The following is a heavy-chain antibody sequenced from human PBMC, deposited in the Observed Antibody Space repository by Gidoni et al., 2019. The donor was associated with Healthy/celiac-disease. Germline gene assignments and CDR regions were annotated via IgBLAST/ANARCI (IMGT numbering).Heavy chain of an antibody. D-gene: IGHD3-10*01. J-gene: IGHJ5*02. CDR2: TYYRSKWYN. Sequence: QVQLQQSGPGLVKPSQTLSLTCAISGDSVSSNSAAWNWIRQSPSRGLEWLGRTYYRSKWYNDYAVSVKSRITINPDTSKNQFSLQLNSVTPEDTAVYYCARGKGWFGTLNGGWFDPWGQGTLVTVSS. V-gene: IGHV6-1*01. CDR1: GDSVSSNSAA. CDR3: ARGKGWFGTLNGGWFDP.